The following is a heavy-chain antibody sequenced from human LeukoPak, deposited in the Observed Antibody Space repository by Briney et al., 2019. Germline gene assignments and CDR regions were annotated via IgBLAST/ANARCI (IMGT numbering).Heavy chain of an antibody. Sequence: GASVKVSCKASGGTFSNYAISWVRQAPGQGLEWMGGIVPIFDTADYAQKFQGRLTITADDSTSTAYMELSSLRAEDTAVYYCARGIRYYDILTGHVKGHDNSYYYYMDVWGQGTAVTISS. V-gene: IGHV1-69*01. CDR2: IVPIFDTA. J-gene: IGHJ6*03. CDR3: ARGIRYYDILTGHVKGHDNSYYYYMDV. CDR1: GGTFSNYA. D-gene: IGHD3-9*01.